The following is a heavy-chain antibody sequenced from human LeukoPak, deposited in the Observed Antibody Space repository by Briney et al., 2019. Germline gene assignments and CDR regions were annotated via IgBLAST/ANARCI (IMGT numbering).Heavy chain of an antibody. CDR3: ARLGLGGAFDI. J-gene: IGHJ3*02. Sequence: SQTLSLTCAISGDSVSSNSAVWNGIRQSPSRGLEWLGRTYYRSKWYNDYAVSVKSRITIKPDTSKNQFSLQLNSATPEDTAVYYCARLGLGGAFDICGQGTMVTVSS. CDR1: GDSVSSNSAV. V-gene: IGHV6-1*01. D-gene: IGHD2-15*01. CDR2: TYYRSKWYN.